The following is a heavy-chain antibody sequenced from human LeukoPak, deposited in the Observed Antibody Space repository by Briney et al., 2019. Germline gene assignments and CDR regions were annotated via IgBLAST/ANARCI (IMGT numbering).Heavy chain of an antibody. CDR3: ARCSRYEGAIDY. J-gene: IGHJ4*02. CDR2: IYHSGST. CDR1: GGSISSYY. Sequence: SETLSLTCTVSGGSISSYYWSWIRQPPGKGLEWIGSIYHSGSTYYNPSLKSRVTISVDTSKNQFSLKLSSVTAADTAVYYCARCSRYEGAIDYWGQGTLVTVSS. V-gene: IGHV4-59*08. D-gene: IGHD2-15*01.